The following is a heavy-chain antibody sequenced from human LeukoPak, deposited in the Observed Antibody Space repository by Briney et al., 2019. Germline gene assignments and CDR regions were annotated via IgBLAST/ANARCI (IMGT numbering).Heavy chain of an antibody. CDR2: VYYSGST. J-gene: IGHJ4*02. CDR1: GGFISTFY. Sequence: SETLSLTCTVSGGFISTFYWSWIRQPPGKGLEWIGYVYYSGSTNYSPSLKSRVTISVDTSKNQFSLKLSSVTAADTAVYYCASLAVAGTYFDYWGQGTLVTVSS. D-gene: IGHD6-19*01. V-gene: IGHV4-59*12. CDR3: ASLAVAGTYFDY.